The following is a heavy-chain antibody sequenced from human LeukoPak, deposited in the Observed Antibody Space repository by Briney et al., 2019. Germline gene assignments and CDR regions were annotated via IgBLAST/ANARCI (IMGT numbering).Heavy chain of an antibody. D-gene: IGHD3-10*01. Sequence: GASVKVSCKASGYTFTGYYMHWVRQAPGQGLEWMGWINPNSGGTNYAQKFQGRVTMTRDTSISTAYMELSRLRSDDTAVYYCARGIWFGELTDAFDIWGQGTMVTVSS. CDR1: GYTFTGYY. V-gene: IGHV1-2*02. CDR2: INPNSGGT. CDR3: ARGIWFGELTDAFDI. J-gene: IGHJ3*02.